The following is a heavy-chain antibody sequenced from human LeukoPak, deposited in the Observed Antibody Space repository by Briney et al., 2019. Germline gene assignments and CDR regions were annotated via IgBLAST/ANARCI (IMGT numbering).Heavy chain of an antibody. V-gene: IGHV1-8*02. CDR3: ARGFYGSGLAGYYYGMDV. D-gene: IGHD3-10*01. J-gene: IGHJ6*02. CDR1: GYTFTSYG. CDR2: MNPNSGNT. Sequence: ASVKVSCKASGYTFTSYGISWVRQAPGQGLEWMGWMNPNSGNTGYAQKFQGRVTMTRNTSISTAYMELSSLRSEDTAVYYCARGFYGSGLAGYYYGMDVWGQGTTVTVSS.